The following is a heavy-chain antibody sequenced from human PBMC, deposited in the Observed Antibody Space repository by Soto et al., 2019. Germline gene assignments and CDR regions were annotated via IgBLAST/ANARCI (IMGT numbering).Heavy chain of an antibody. J-gene: IGHJ4*02. D-gene: IGHD1-1*01. CDR1: GFSFTTTRMG. CDR3: AHRDSTGTTTYFDS. V-gene: IGHV2-5*02. CDR2: IYWDGET. Sequence: QITLKEAGPTLVKPTETLTLTCTFSGFSFTTTRMGVGWTRQPPGKALEWLAIIYWDGETRYNPLLRRRLTLTEYTSKNQVVLTITNMDPKDTATYYCAHRDSTGTTTYFDSWGQGIPVTVAS.